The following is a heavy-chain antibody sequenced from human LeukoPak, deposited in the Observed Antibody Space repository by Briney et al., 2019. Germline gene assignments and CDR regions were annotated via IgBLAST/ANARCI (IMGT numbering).Heavy chain of an antibody. J-gene: IGHJ4*02. CDR2: INHSGST. D-gene: IGHD3-22*01. Sequence: SETLSLTCAVYGGPFSGYYWSWIRQPPGKGLEWIGEINHSGSTNYNPSLKSRVTISVDTSKNQFSLKLSSVTAADTAVYYCARGGHYYDSSGYFDDWGQGTLVTVSS. V-gene: IGHV4-34*01. CDR3: ARGGHYYDSSGYFDD. CDR1: GGPFSGYY.